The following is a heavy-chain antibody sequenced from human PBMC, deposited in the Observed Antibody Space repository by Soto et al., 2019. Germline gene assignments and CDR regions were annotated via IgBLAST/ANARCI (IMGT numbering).Heavy chain of an antibody. CDR3: AKLRTSGWYYFGY. V-gene: IGHV3-23*01. Sequence: EVQLLESGGGLVQXXXXXRLSCAAXGFTFSSYAMSWVRQAPGKGLEWVSGISGSGDNTYYADSVKGRFTISRDNSKNTLYLQMNSLRAEDTAVYYCAKLRTSGWYYFGYWGQGTLVTVSS. D-gene: IGHD6-19*01. CDR1: GFTFSSYA. CDR2: ISGSGDNT. J-gene: IGHJ4*02.